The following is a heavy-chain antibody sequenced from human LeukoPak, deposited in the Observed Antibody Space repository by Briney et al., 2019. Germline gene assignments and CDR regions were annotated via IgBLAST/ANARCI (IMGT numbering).Heavy chain of an antibody. Sequence: GGSLRLSCAASGFTFSSYGMHWVRQAPGKGLEWVAVIWYDGSNKYYADSVKGRFTISRDNSKNTLYLQMNSLRAEDTAVYYCARDRGYSGCDSHYFDYWGQGTLVTVSS. CDR1: GFTFSSYG. V-gene: IGHV3-33*01. J-gene: IGHJ4*02. D-gene: IGHD5-12*01. CDR3: ARDRGYSGCDSHYFDY. CDR2: IWYDGSNK.